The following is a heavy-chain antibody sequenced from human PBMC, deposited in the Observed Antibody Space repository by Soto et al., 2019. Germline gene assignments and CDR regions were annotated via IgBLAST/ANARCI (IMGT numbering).Heavy chain of an antibody. D-gene: IGHD2-2*01. CDR2: ISSSSSYI. J-gene: IGHJ6*02. CDR1: GFTLSSYS. CDR3: ARDGQASRYYGMDV. V-gene: IGHV3-21*01. Sequence: EVQLVESGGGLVKPGGSLRLSCAASGFTLSSYSMNWVRQAPGKGLEWVSSISSSSSYIYYADSVKGRFTISRDNAKNSLYLQMNSLRAEDTAVYYCARDGQASRYYGMDVWGQGTTVTVSS.